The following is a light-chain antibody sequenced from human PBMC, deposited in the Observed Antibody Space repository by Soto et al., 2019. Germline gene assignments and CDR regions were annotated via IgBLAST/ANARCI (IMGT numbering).Light chain of an antibody. Sequence: QSVLTQSPSASASLGASVKLTCTLSSGHNSYAIAWHQQQPEKGPRYLMKLNSDGSHTKGDGIPDRFSGSSSGAERYLTISSLQSEDEADYYCQTWGTGIVAFGGGTKLTVL. J-gene: IGLJ2*01. CDR3: QTWGTGIVA. CDR2: LNSDGSH. CDR1: SGHNSYA. V-gene: IGLV4-69*01.